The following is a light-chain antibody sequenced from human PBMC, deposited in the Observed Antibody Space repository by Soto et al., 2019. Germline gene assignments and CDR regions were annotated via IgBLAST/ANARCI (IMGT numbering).Light chain of an antibody. Sequence: QSALTQPASVSGSLGQSITISCTGTNNDIGRYATVSWYQHHPGKAPQLLIYEVSKLPSGVSHRFSGSRSGSTASLTISGLQAEDEAYYFCCSYTSSDPWVFGAGTKRTVL. CDR2: EVS. CDR3: CSYTSSDPWV. V-gene: IGLV2-14*01. CDR1: NNDIGRYAT. J-gene: IGLJ3*02.